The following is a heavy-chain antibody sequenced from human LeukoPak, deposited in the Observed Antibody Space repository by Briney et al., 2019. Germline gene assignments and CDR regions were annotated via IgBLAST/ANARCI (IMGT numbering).Heavy chain of an antibody. CDR2: VSWNSGSI. Sequence: GGSLRLSCAASGFTFDDYAMHWVRQAPGKGLEWVSGVSWNSGSIGYADSVKGRFTISRDNAKNSLYLQMNSLRAEDTALYYCAKDSRAYYYDSSGDFDYWGQGTLVTVSS. CDR1: GFTFDDYA. J-gene: IGHJ4*02. D-gene: IGHD3-22*01. V-gene: IGHV3-9*01. CDR3: AKDSRAYYYDSSGDFDY.